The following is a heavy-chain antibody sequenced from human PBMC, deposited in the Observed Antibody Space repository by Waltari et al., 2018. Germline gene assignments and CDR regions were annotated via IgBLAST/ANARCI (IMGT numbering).Heavy chain of an antibody. CDR3: ARPLVAVAGWDAFDI. V-gene: IGHV4-34*01. J-gene: IGHJ3*02. CDR1: GGSFSGYD. CDR2: INHSGST. Sequence: QVQLQQWGAGLLKPSETLSLTCAVYGGSFSGYDWSWIRQPPGKGLEWIGEINHSGSTNYNPSLKSRVTISVDTSKNQFSLKLSSVTAADTAVYYCARPLVAVAGWDAFDIWGQGTMVTVSS. D-gene: IGHD6-19*01.